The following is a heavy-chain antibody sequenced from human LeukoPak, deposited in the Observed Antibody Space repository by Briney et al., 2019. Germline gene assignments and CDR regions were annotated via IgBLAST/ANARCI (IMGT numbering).Heavy chain of an antibody. CDR2: VSHTGAT. Sequence: KPSETLSLTCSVSGASINGYFWNWVRQTPEKRLDWIGYVSHTGATTSNPTLKSRVSITIDTSKSQISLTMTSVTAADSALYYCARDRRESFYTFDLWGPGTIVSVS. J-gene: IGHJ3*01. D-gene: IGHD5/OR15-5a*01. CDR3: ARDRRESFYTFDL. CDR1: GASINGYF. V-gene: IGHV4-59*01.